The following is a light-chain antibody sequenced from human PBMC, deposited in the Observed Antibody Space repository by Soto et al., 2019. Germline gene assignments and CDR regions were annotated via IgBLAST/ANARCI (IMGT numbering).Light chain of an antibody. Sequence: QSALTQPASVSGSPGQSITISCTGTSSDIGGYKYVSWYQQHPGKAPKLMIYEVSNRPSGVSNRFSGSKSGNTASPTISGLQAEDEADYYCSSYTSSSTVVFGGGTQLTVL. CDR1: SSDIGGYKY. J-gene: IGLJ2*01. CDR3: SSYTSSSTVV. CDR2: EVS. V-gene: IGLV2-14*01.